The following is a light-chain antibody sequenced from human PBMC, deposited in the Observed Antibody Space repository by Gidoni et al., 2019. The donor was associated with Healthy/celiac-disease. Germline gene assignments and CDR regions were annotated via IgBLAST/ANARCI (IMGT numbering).Light chain of an antibody. CDR1: QSVSSSY. V-gene: IGKV3-20*01. J-gene: IGKJ1*01. Sequence: TQSPGTLSLSPGESATLSCRASQSVSSSYLTWYQPTPRQAPGLLIDGASSRATGIPARFSGSGSGTDFTIIISRLEPEDAVVYYCQQYGSSPGTFGQGTKVEIK. CDR3: QQYGSSPGT. CDR2: GAS.